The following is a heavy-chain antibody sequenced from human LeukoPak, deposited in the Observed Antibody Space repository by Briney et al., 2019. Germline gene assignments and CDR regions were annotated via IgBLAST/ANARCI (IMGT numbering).Heavy chain of an antibody. CDR3: TRDLTQYYDVWSGSHGFDI. Sequence: SQTLSLTCSVSGVSISGGNYHWSWIRQPAGKGLEWIGRIYSSGTTNYNPSFKRRATISEDTSKNQFSLKLTSVTAADTAVYYCTRDLTQYYDVWSGSHGFDIWGQGTMVIVSS. CDR1: GVSISGGNYH. J-gene: IGHJ3*02. V-gene: IGHV4-61*02. CDR2: IYSSGTT. D-gene: IGHD3-3*01.